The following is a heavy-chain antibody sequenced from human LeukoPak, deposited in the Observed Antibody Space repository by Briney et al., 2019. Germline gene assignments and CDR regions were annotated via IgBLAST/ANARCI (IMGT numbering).Heavy chain of an antibody. CDR3: AKEVGYCSGTSCYAPLY. V-gene: IGHV3-30*18. J-gene: IGHJ4*02. CDR2: ISYDGSNK. Sequence: PGGSLRLSCAASGFTFSSYGMHWVRQAPGKGLEWVAVISYDGSNKYYADSVKGRFTISRDNSKSTLYLQMNSLRAEDTAVYYCAKEVGYCSGTSCYAPLYWGQGTLVTVSS. CDR1: GFTFSSYG. D-gene: IGHD2-2*01.